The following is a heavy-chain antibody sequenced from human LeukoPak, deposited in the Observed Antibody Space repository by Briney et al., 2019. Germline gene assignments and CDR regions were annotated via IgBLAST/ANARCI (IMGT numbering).Heavy chain of an antibody. D-gene: IGHD1-26*01. CDR1: GFTFDDYA. CDR2: ISWNSGSI. CDR3: AKDIGVGAYNFDY. J-gene: IGHJ4*02. V-gene: IGHV3-9*01. Sequence: GGSLRLSCAASGFTFDDYAMHWVRQAPGKGLEWVPGISWNSGSIGYADSVKGRFTISRDNAKNSLYLQMNSLRAEDTALYYCAKDIGVGAYNFDYWGQGTLVTVSS.